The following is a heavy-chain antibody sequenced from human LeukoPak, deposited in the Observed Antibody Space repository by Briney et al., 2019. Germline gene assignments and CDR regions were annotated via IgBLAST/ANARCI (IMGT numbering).Heavy chain of an antibody. CDR1: GGSFSGYY. CDR3: ARLRFLEWLLSSAYYYGMDV. CDR2: INHSGST. Sequence: PSETLSLTCAVYGGSFSGYYWSWIRQPPGKGLEWIGEINHSGSTNYNPSLKSRVTISVDTSKNPFSLKLSSVTAADTAVYYCARLRFLEWLLSSAYYYGMDVWGQGTTVAVSS. J-gene: IGHJ6*02. V-gene: IGHV4-34*01. D-gene: IGHD3-3*01.